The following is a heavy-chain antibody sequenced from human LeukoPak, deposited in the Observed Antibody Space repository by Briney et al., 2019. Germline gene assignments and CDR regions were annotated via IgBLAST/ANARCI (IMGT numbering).Heavy chain of an antibody. J-gene: IGHJ4*02. V-gene: IGHV3-48*03. CDR3: ARDVGESSRSADY. D-gene: IGHD3-22*01. CDR1: GFTFSSYE. Sequence: PGGSLRLSCGTSGFTFSSYEMNWVCQAPGKGLEWVSYISGSGTDRYYADSVKGRFTISRDSAKNSLYLQMNGLRAEDTAIYYCARDVGESSRSADYWGQGTLVTVSS. CDR2: ISGSGTDR.